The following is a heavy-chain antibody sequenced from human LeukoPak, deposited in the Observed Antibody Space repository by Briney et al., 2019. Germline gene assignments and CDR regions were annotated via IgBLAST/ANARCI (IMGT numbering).Heavy chain of an antibody. Sequence: GGSLILSCAASGFTFSSYTMSWVRQAPGKGKEWVSLISGSGGITYYADSVEGRFTISRDNSKNTLYLQMDSLRAEDTAVYYCAKDSAAVGGPATDWGQGTLVTVSS. CDR1: GFTFSSYT. V-gene: IGHV3-23*01. CDR2: ISGSGGIT. D-gene: IGHD6-13*01. J-gene: IGHJ4*02. CDR3: AKDSAAVGGPATD.